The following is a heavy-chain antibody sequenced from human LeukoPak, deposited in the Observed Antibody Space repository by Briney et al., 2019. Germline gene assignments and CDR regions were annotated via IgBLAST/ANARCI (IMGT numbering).Heavy chain of an antibody. D-gene: IGHD3-10*01. CDR1: GYTFTSYG. J-gene: IGHJ3*02. CDR3: ARVNTYYYGSGVSRAFHM. V-gene: IGHV1-18*01. Sequence: ASVKVSCKASGYTFTSYGISWVRQAPGQGLEWMGWISAYNGNTNYAQKLQGRVTMTTDTSTSTAYMELSSLKSEDTAVYYCARVNTYYYGSGVSRAFHMWGQGTMVTVSS. CDR2: ISAYNGNT.